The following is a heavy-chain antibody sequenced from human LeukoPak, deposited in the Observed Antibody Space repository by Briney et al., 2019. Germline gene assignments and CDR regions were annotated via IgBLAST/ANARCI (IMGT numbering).Heavy chain of an antibody. V-gene: IGHV3-30*03. CDR2: ISYDGSNK. CDR3: ARDGAAAGGVIIYDFDY. CDR1: GFTFSSCG. Sequence: GGSLRLSCAASGFTFSSCGMHWVRQAPAKGLELVAVISYDGSNKYYADSVKGPFTISRDTSKESLYIQMNSLRPEAMAVYYCARDGAAAGGVIIYDFDYWGQGTLVTVSA. J-gene: IGHJ4*03. D-gene: IGHD3-10*01.